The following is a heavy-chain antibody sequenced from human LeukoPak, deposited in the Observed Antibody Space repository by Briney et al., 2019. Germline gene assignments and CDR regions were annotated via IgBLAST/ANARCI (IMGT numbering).Heavy chain of an antibody. J-gene: IGHJ5*02. D-gene: IGHD1-26*01. Sequence: AXVKVSCKASGYTFTSYAMNWVRQAPGQGLEWMGWINTNTGNPTYAQGFTGRFVFSLDTSVSTAYLQISSLKAEDTAVYYCARGWWELLFDWFDPWGQGTLVTVSS. CDR3: ARGWWELLFDWFDP. CDR1: GYTFTSYA. V-gene: IGHV7-4-1*02. CDR2: INTNTGNP.